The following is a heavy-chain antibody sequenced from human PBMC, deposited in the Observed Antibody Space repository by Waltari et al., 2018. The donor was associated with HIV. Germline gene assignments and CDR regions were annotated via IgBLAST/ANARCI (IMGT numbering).Heavy chain of an antibody. V-gene: IGHV4-34*01. CDR2: INHSGST. J-gene: IGHJ4*02. Sequence: QVQLQQWGAGLLKPSETLSLTCAVYGGSFSDYYWSWIRQPPETGLEWIGEINHSGSTNYNPSLKSRVTISVDTSKNQFSLKLSSVTAADTAVYYCARGRGSIQQLVSRRGVFDCWGQGTLVTVSS. D-gene: IGHD6-6*01. CDR3: ARGRGSIQQLVSRRGVFDC. CDR1: GGSFSDYY.